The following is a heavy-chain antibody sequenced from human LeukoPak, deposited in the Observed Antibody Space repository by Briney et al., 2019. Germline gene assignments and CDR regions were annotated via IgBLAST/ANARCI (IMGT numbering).Heavy chain of an antibody. D-gene: IGHD3-22*01. CDR2: ISGSGGST. CDR3: AKDRTLIVVVTIDY. CDR1: RFTFSSYW. Sequence: PGGSLRLSCEASRFTFSSYWMSWVRQAPGKGLEWVSGISGSGGSTYYADSVKGRFTISRDNSKNTLYLQMNSLRAEDTAVYYCAKDRTLIVVVTIDYWGQGTLVTVSS. J-gene: IGHJ4*02. V-gene: IGHV3-23*01.